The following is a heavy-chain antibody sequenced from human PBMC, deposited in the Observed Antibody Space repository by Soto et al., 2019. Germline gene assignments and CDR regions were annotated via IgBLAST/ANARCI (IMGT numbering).Heavy chain of an antibody. D-gene: IGHD4-17*01. Sequence: ASVKVSCKASGYTFTSYGISWVRQAPGQGLEWVGWISAYNGNTNYAQKLQGRVTMTTDTSTSTAYMELRSLRSDDTAVYYCARDRYYGGNSFNYYYGMDVWGQGTTVTVSS. CDR1: GYTFTSYG. CDR3: ARDRYYGGNSFNYYYGMDV. J-gene: IGHJ6*02. V-gene: IGHV1-18*04. CDR2: ISAYNGNT.